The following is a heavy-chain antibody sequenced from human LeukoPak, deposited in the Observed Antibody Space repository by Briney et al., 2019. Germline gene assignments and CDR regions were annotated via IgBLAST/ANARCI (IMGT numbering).Heavy chain of an antibody. CDR3: ARDRGTSCYVCYYYGMDV. V-gene: IGHV1-3*04. J-gene: IGHJ6*02. CDR2: INIGNGNT. Sequence: ASVKVSCKASGYSFTNYAMHWVRQAPGQRLEWMGWINIGNGNTQYSQKFQGRVTISRDTSASTVYMDLNSLRAEDTAVYYCARDRGTSCYVCYYYGMDVWDQGTTVTVSS. D-gene: IGHD2-2*01. CDR1: GYSFTNYA.